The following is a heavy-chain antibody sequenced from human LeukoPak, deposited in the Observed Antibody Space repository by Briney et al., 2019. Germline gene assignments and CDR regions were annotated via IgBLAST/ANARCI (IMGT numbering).Heavy chain of an antibody. D-gene: IGHD4-17*01. J-gene: IGHJ5*02. CDR3: ARWEHTVTTRFDP. V-gene: IGHV4-59*01. CDR2: IYYSGST. CDR1: GGSISSYY. Sequence: SETLSLTCTVSGGSISSYYWSWIRQPPGKGLEWIGYIYYSGSTNYNPSLKSRVTISVDTSKNQFSLKLSSVTAADTAVYYCARWEHTVTTRFDPWGQGTLVTLSS.